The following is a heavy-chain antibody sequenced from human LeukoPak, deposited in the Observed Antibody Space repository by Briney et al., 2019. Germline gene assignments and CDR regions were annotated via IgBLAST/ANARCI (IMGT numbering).Heavy chain of an antibody. Sequence: PGGSLRLSCAASGFTFSSYGMHWVRQAPGKGLEWLAVIWYDGSNKYYADSVKGRFTISRDNSKNTLYLQMNSLRAEDTAVYYCAKSRPTVTTGAFDYWGQGTLVTVSS. J-gene: IGHJ4*02. CDR3: AKSRPTVTTGAFDY. D-gene: IGHD4-11*01. CDR1: GFTFSSYG. CDR2: IWYDGSNK. V-gene: IGHV3-33*06.